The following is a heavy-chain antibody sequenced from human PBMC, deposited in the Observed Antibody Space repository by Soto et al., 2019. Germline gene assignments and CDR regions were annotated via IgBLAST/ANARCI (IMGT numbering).Heavy chain of an antibody. D-gene: IGHD3-22*01. V-gene: IGHV3-33*01. CDR3: ARVFGYDSSTYHKRLDY. CDR2: IWHDGGNK. J-gene: IGHJ4*02. CDR1: GFTFSSYG. Sequence: GGSLRLSCAASGFTFSSYGMHWVRQAPGKGLEWVAVIWHDGGNKYYADSVKGRFTISRDNYKKTLYLQMNSLRAENTALYYCARVFGYDSSTYHKRLDYWGQGTQVTVSS.